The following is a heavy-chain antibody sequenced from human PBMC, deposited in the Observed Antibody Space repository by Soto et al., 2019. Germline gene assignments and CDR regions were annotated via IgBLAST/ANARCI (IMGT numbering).Heavy chain of an antibody. D-gene: IGHD3-10*01. J-gene: IGHJ4*02. CDR1: GGPLTTYF. Sequence: PSETLSLTCTVSGGPLTTYFWSWIRQPPGKGLEWIGYVSYFGTTNYNPSLQSRLTISLDTSKTHFSLNLSSVTAADTAVYYCARVSGLSFDYWGQGTLVTVSS. CDR2: VSYFGTT. V-gene: IGHV4-59*01. CDR3: ARVSGLSFDY.